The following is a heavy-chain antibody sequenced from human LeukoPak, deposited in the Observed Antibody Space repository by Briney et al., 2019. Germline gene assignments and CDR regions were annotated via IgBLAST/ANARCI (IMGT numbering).Heavy chain of an antibody. Sequence: SETLSLTCTVSGGSISSYYWSWIRQPPWKGLEWIGYIYYSGSTNYNPSLKSRVTISVDTSKNQFSLKLTSVTAADTAMYYCARGGVTVTTSNWFDPWGQGTLVTVSS. V-gene: IGHV4-59*12. J-gene: IGHJ5*02. CDR1: GGSISSYY. CDR2: IYYSGST. D-gene: IGHD4-11*01. CDR3: ARGGVTVTTSNWFDP.